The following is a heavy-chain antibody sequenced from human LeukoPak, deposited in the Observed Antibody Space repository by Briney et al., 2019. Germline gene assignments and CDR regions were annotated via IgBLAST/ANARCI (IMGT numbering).Heavy chain of an antibody. CDR1: GGPISISGYY. J-gene: IGHJ3*02. V-gene: IGHV4-39*01. Sequence: SETPSLTCSVSGGPISISGYYWGWIRQPPGKGLEWIGYIYYIGSTYYSPSLKSRVTISVDTSKNQFSLKLSSVTAADTAVYYCARHMAQVGTYYDFWSGPAAFDIWGQGTMVTVSS. CDR2: IYYIGST. CDR3: ARHMAQVGTYYDFWSGPAAFDI. D-gene: IGHD3-3*01.